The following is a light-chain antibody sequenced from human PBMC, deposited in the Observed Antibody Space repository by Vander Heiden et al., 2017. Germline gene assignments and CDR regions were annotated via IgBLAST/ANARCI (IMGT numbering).Light chain of an antibody. CDR3: TSRDSSGDHV. V-gene: IGLV3-19*01. CDR1: RLRNYY. CDR2: GKS. J-gene: IGLJ2*01. Sequence: SSELTQDPALSVALGQTVRITCRGERLRNYYPSWYQQKPGPAPLLVFNGKSTRPSGIPGRFSGSSSGDTASLIIHGSQAEDEADYYCTSRDSSGDHVFGGGTKLTVL.